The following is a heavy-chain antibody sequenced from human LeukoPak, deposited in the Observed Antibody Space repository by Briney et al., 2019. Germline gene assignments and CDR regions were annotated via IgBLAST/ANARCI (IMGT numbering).Heavy chain of an antibody. J-gene: IGHJ3*01. CDR1: GFTVSGNY. CDR3: ERDRSGDV. Sequence: PGGSLRLSCEASGFTVSGNYMSWVRQAPGKGLEWVSVIFSYGSTYYADSVKGRFTVSRDYSKNTLYLQMNSLRAEDTAVYYCERDRSGDVWGQGTMVTVSS. CDR2: IFSYGST. V-gene: IGHV3-53*01.